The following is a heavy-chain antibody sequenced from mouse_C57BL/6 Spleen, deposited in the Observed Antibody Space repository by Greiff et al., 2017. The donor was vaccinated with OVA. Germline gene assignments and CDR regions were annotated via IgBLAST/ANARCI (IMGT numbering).Heavy chain of an antibody. Sequence: VQLKESGPELVKPGASVKISCKASGYSFTDYNMNWVKQSNGKSLEWIGVINPNYGTTSYNQKFKGKATLTVDQSSSTAYMQLNSLTSEDSAVYYCAREPLYGNYWYFDVWGTGTTVTVSS. D-gene: IGHD2-10*02. CDR2: INPNYGTT. J-gene: IGHJ1*03. CDR1: GYSFTDYN. CDR3: AREPLYGNYWYFDV. V-gene: IGHV1-39*01.